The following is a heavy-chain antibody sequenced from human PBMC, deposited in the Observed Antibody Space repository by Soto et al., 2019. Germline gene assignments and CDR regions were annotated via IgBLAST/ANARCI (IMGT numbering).Heavy chain of an antibody. D-gene: IGHD6-13*01. V-gene: IGHV4-30-4*01. J-gene: IGHJ5*02. Sequence: PSETLYLTCTVSGGSISSGDYYWSWIRQPPGKGLEWIGYIYYSGSTYYNPSLKSRDTISVDTSKNQFSLKLSSVTAADTAVFYCARERPDGSRLDPWGQGTLVTVSS. CDR3: ARERPDGSRLDP. CDR2: IYYSGST. CDR1: GGSISSGDYY.